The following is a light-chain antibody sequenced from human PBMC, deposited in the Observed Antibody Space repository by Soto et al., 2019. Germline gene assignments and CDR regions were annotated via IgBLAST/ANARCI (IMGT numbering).Light chain of an antibody. CDR2: GAS. Sequence: EIVLTQSPGTLSLSPGERATLSCRASQTLSNSFIAWYQQKPGQAPRLLIYGASTRATDIPATFSGSGSGTEFTLTISTLQSGDFAVYYCQQYSKWPRTFGQGTKVDIK. CDR1: QTLSNS. J-gene: IGKJ1*01. CDR3: QQYSKWPRT. V-gene: IGKV3-15*01.